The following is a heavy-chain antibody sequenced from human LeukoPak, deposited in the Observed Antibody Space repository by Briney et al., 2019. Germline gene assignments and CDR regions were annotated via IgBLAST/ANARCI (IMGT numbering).Heavy chain of an antibody. CDR2: IRSKANSYAT. Sequence: GGSLRLSCAASGFTLSGSAMHWVRQASGKGLEWVGRIRSKANSYATAYAASVKGRFTISRDDSKSTAYLQMNSLKTEDTAVYYCTSDYYDFWSGYEDAFDIWGQGTMVTVSS. V-gene: IGHV3-73*01. CDR3: TSDYYDFWSGYEDAFDI. CDR1: GFTLSGSA. D-gene: IGHD3-3*01. J-gene: IGHJ3*02.